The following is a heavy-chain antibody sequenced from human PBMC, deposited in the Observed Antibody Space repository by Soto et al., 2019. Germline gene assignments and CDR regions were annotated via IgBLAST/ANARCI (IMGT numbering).Heavy chain of an antibody. Sequence: EVQLVECGGGLVQPGGSLRLSCTASGFIVSDTYMNWVRQAPGKGLEWVSVISNRGDTHYADSVRGRFSLSRDIADNTLHLQMNNLRVEDTAVYYCAREPRYCRGGSCSITGDAFDIWGQGTMVTVSS. CDR3: AREPRYCRGGSCSITGDAFDI. CDR2: ISNRGDT. J-gene: IGHJ3*02. V-gene: IGHV3-66*01. D-gene: IGHD2-15*01. CDR1: GFIVSDTY.